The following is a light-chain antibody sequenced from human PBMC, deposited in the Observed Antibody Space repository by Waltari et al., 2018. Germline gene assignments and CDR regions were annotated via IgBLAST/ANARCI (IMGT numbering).Light chain of an antibody. Sequence: QSVLTQPPSVSGAPGQRVTISCTGSSSNIGAGYDVHWYQQLPGTDPKLLIYGNSNRPSGVPDRFSGSKSGTSASLAITGLQAEDEADYYCQSYDSGLSVIFGGGTKLTVL. J-gene: IGLJ2*01. CDR3: QSYDSGLSVI. V-gene: IGLV1-40*01. CDR2: GNS. CDR1: SSNIGAGYD.